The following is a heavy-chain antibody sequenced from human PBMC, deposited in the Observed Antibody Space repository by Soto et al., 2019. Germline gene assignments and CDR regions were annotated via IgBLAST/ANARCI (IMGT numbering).Heavy chain of an antibody. CDR3: ARGDTSFWSAYYFGRSLWFDP. CDR1: GGSSSGYY. D-gene: IGHD3-3*01. V-gene: IGHV4-34*02. CDR2: INHSGST. J-gene: IGHJ5*02. Sequence: QVQLQQWGAGLLKPSETLSLTCAIYGGSSSGYYWNWIRQPPGKGLEWIGEINHSGSTNYNPSLKSRVTISVDTSKNQFSLRLRSVTAADTAVYYCARGDTSFWSAYYFGRSLWFDPWVQGTLVTVSS.